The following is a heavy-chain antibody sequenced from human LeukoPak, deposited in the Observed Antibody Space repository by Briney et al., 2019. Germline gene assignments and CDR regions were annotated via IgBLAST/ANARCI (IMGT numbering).Heavy chain of an antibody. CDR3: ASGITGTTGY. J-gene: IGHJ4*02. CDR2: INPNSGGT. CDR1: GYTFTGYY. D-gene: IGHD1-14*01. Sequence: ASVKVSCKASGYTFTGYYMHWVRQAPGQGLEWMGWINPNSGGTNYAQKFQGRVTITADKSTSTAYMELSSLRSEDTAVYYCASGITGTTGYWGQGTLVTVSS. V-gene: IGHV1-2*02.